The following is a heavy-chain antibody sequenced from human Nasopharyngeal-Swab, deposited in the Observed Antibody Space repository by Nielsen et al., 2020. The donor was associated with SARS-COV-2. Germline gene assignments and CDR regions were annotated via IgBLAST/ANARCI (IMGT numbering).Heavy chain of an antibody. CDR1: GYTFTSYG. D-gene: IGHD6-6*01. J-gene: IGHJ6*03. V-gene: IGHV1-18*01. CDR3: ARDHGSSSLNYYYHYYMDV. Sequence: ASVKVSCKASGYTFTSYGISWVRQAPGQGLEWMGWISAYNGNTNYAQKLQGRVTMTTDTSTSTAYMELRSLRSDDTAVYYCARDHGSSSLNYYYHYYMDVWGKGTTVTVSS. CDR2: ISAYNGNT.